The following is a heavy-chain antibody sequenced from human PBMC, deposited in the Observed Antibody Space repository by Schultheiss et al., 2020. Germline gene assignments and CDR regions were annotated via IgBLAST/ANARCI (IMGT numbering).Heavy chain of an antibody. Sequence: SVKVSCKASGGTFSSYAISWVRQAPGQGLEWMGRIIPILGIANYAQKFQGRVTITADKSTSTAYMELSSLRSEDTAVYYCARVSVIVVVTPFDYWGQGTLVTVSS. CDR1: GGTFSSYA. CDR2: IIPILGIA. J-gene: IGHJ4*02. V-gene: IGHV1-69*04. D-gene: IGHD3-22*01. CDR3: ARVSVIVVVTPFDY.